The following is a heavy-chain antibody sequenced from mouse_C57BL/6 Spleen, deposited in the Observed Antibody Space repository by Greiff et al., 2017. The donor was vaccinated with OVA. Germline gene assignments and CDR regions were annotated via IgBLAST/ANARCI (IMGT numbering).Heavy chain of an antibody. D-gene: IGHD2-2*01. CDR3: ARTGGYDVRYFDY. V-gene: IGHV2-9-1*01. CDR2: IWTGGGT. CDR1: GFSLTSYA. J-gene: IGHJ2*01. Sequence: VKVVESGPGLVAPSQSLSITCTVSGFSLTSYAISWVRQPPGKGLEWLGVIWTGGGTNYNSALKSRLSISKDNSKSQVFLKMNSLQTDDTARYYCARTGGYDVRYFDYWGQGTTLTVSS.